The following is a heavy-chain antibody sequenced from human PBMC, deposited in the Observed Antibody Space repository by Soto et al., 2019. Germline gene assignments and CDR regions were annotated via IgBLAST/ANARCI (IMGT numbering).Heavy chain of an antibody. J-gene: IGHJ4*02. D-gene: IGHD3-22*01. CDR2: IYYSGST. CDR1: GGSISSGGYY. Sequence: TSETLSLTCTVSGGSISSGGYYWSWIRQHPGKGLEWIGYIYYSGSTYYNPSLKSRVTISVDTSKNQFSLKLSSVTAADTAVYYCATSPYYYDSSGYYFLFDYWGQGTLLTVSS. CDR3: ATSPYYYDSSGYYFLFDY. V-gene: IGHV4-31*03.